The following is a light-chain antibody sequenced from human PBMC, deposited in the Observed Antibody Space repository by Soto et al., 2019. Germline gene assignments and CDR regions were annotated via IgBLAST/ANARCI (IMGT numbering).Light chain of an antibody. CDR2: KVS. CDR1: QSLVYSDGNTY. CDR3: MQATNGPRT. Sequence: DVVMTQSPLSLPVTLGQPASISCRSSQSLVYSDGNTYLNWFQQRPGQSPRRLFYKVSNRYSGVRYRFSGSGSGDDFTLKISRVEAEDVGVYYFMQATNGPRTFDQGTQLEIK. J-gene: IGKJ2*01. V-gene: IGKV2-30*01.